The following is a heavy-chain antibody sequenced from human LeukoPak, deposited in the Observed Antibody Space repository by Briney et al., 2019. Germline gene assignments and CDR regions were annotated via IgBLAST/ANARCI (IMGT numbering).Heavy chain of an antibody. CDR2: INSDGSST. D-gene: IGHD6-13*01. CDR3: ASDHSSWYWFDP. V-gene: IGHV3-74*01. Sequence: PGGSLRLSCAASGFTFSSYWMHWVRQAPGKGLVWVSRINSDGSSTSYADSVKGRFTISRDNAKNTLYLQMNSLRAEDTAVYYCASDHSSWYWFDPWGQGTLVTVSS. CDR1: GFTFSSYW. J-gene: IGHJ5*02.